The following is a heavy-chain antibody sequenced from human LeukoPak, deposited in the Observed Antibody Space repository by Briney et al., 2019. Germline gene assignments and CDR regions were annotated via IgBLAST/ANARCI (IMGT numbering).Heavy chain of an antibody. CDR2: IIPIFGTA. V-gene: IGHV1-69*05. Sequence: SVKVSCKASGGTFSSYAISWVRQAPGQGLEWMGRIIPIFGTANYAQKFQGRVTITTDESTSTAYTELSSLRSEDTAVYYCARHQEVGATLSAFDIWGQGTMVTVSS. J-gene: IGHJ3*02. CDR3: ARHQEVGATLSAFDI. D-gene: IGHD1-26*01. CDR1: GGTFSSYA.